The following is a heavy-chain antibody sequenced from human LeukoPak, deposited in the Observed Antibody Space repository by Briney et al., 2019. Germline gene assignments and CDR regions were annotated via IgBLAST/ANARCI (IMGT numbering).Heavy chain of an antibody. J-gene: IGHJ4*02. CDR1: GFTFNTYA. V-gene: IGHV3-23*01. D-gene: IGHD6-6*01. Sequence: GGSLRLSCAASGFTFNTYAMSWVRQAPWERLQWVSGISDSGGNTYYADSVRGRFTISRDNSKNTLYLQMNSLRAEDTAVYYCARHRSSWLIDYWGQRTLVTVSS. CDR3: ARHRSSWLIDY. CDR2: ISDSGGNT.